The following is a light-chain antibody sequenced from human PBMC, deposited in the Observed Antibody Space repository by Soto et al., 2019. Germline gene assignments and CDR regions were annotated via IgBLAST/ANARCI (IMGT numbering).Light chain of an antibody. CDR2: STN. CDR1: SGSVSTNYY. CDR3: VLYMGSGIWV. V-gene: IGLV8-61*01. Sequence: QTVVTQEPSFSVSPGGTVTLTCGLSSGSVSTNYYPSWYQQTPGQAPRTLIYSTNTRSSGVPDRFSGSILGNKAALTITGAQSDGESDYYCVLYMGSGIWVFGGGTKVTVL. J-gene: IGLJ3*02.